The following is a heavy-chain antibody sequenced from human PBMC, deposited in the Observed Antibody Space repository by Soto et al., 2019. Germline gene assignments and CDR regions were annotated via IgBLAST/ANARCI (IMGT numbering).Heavy chain of an antibody. CDR2: SYHSGSS. V-gene: IGHV4-30-4*01. J-gene: IGHJ4*02. CDR1: GGSISSGDYY. D-gene: IGHD3-9*01. Sequence: QVQLQESGPGLVKPSQTLSLTCTVSGGSISSGDYYWSWIRQPPGKGLEWIGYSYHSGSSYYNPSLQSRVTISVDLSKAQFYLTLTSVTAADTAVYFCARARYYDWCFDLWGLGTPVTVSS. CDR3: ARARYYDWCFDL.